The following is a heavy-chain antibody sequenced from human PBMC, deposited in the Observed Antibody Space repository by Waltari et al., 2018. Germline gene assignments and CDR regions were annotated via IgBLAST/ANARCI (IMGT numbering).Heavy chain of an antibody. Sequence: EVQLLESGGGLVQPGGSLRLSCVASGFPFSSSAMSWVRQTPGKGLEWVSGISGDGDSTYYADSVKGRFTISRDNSKDTLYLQLTSLRVEDTAVYYCAKVWGTGSYHFDHWGQGTLVTVSS. CDR2: ISGDGDST. J-gene: IGHJ4*02. CDR3: AKVWGTGSYHFDH. V-gene: IGHV3-23*01. D-gene: IGHD1-26*01. CDR1: GFPFSSSA.